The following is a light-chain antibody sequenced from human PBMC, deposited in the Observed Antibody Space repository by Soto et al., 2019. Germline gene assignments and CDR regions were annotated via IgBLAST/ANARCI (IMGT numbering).Light chain of an antibody. CDR3: HKYNSVSFT. Sequence: DIQMTQSPSSLSASVGDRVTITCRASQGISKYLAWYQQKPGKVPKLLIYAASTLQSGVQSRFSGSGSETDFTLTISSLQPGDVLTYYCHKYNSVSFTFGPGTKVDIK. V-gene: IGKV1-27*01. CDR1: QGISKY. J-gene: IGKJ3*01. CDR2: AAS.